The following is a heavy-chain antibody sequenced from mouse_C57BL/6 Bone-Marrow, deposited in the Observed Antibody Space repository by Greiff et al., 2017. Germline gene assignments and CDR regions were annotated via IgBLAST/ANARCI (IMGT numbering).Heavy chain of an antibody. CDR1: GFTFSSYG. V-gene: IGHV5-6*01. Sequence: EVQLMESGGDLVKPGGSLKLSCAASGFTFSSYGMSWVRQTPDKRLEWVATSSSGGSYTYYPDSVKGRFTISRDNAKNTLYLQMSSLKSEDTAMYYCARRSYGSSLDYWGQGTTLTVSS. J-gene: IGHJ2*01. CDR3: ARRSYGSSLDY. CDR2: SSSGGSYT. D-gene: IGHD1-1*01.